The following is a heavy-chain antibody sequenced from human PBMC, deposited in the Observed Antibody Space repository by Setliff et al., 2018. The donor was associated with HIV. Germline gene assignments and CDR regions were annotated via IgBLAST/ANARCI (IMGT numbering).Heavy chain of an antibody. CDR1: GGSISSSRYY. CDR2: IYYSGST. CDR3: AISIVGVTSEMY. V-gene: IGHV4-39*01. Sequence: PSETLSLTCTVSGGSISSSRYYWSWIRQPPGKGLEWIGSIYYSGSTYYNPSLKSRVTISVDTSKNQFSLKLSSVTAADAAVYYCAISIVGVTSEMYWAQGTLVTVSS. D-gene: IGHD2-21*02. J-gene: IGHJ4*02.